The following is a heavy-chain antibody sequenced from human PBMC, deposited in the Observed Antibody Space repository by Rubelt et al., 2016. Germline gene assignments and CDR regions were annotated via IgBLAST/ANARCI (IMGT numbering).Heavy chain of an antibody. CDR2: IYYSGNT. J-gene: IGHJ3*01. CDR1: GGSISSSSYY. D-gene: IGHD2-2*01. Sequence: QLQLQESGPGLVKPSETLSLTCTVSGGSISSSSYYWGWIRQPPGKGLEWIGSIYYSGNTNYNPSLKSRVTMTINMSKNQFSLELGSVTAAETAVYYCAGAPGYEDAFDLWGPGTRVSVAS. V-gene: IGHV4-39*07. CDR3: AGAPGYEDAFDL.